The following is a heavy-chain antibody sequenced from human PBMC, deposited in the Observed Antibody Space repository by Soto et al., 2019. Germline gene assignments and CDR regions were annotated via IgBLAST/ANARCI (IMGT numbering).Heavy chain of an antibody. V-gene: IGHV4-59*02. CDR3: APTPETRDWLDP. J-gene: IGHJ5*02. CDR2: IYYIGAY. CDR1: GASVSSYY. D-gene: IGHD1-1*01. Sequence: QVQLQQSGPGLVRPSETLSLSCSVSGASVSSYYWSWVRQPPGKGLEWIGYIYYIGAYNYNPSLKSRVTISVDTSKNQFSLKLTSVTAADTAVYYCAPTPETRDWLDPWGQGTLVTVSS.